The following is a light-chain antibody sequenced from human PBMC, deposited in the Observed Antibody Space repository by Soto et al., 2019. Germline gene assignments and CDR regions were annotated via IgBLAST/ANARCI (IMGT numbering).Light chain of an antibody. CDR3: CSYKSSSTLYV. Sequence: SVLTQPASVSGSPGQSITISCTGTSSDIGAYNYVSWYQQHPGKAPKLIIYDVTNRPAGISSRFSASKSGNTASLTISVLQAEDEADYYCCSYKSSSTLYVFGTGTKVTVL. V-gene: IGLV2-14*03. CDR1: SSDIGAYNY. CDR2: DVT. J-gene: IGLJ1*01.